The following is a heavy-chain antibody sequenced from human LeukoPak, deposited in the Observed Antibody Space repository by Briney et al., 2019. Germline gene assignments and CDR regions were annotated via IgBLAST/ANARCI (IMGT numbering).Heavy chain of an antibody. V-gene: IGHV1-8*01. J-gene: IGHJ4*02. CDR3: ARVGVEMATTLDY. CDR1: GYTFTSYD. CDR2: MNPNSGNT. Sequence: ASVKVSCKASGYTFTSYDINWVRQATGQGLEWMGWMNPNSGNTGYAQKFQGRVTMTRDTSISTAYMELSSLRSEDTAVYYCARVGVEMATTLDYWGQGTLVTVSS. D-gene: IGHD5-24*01.